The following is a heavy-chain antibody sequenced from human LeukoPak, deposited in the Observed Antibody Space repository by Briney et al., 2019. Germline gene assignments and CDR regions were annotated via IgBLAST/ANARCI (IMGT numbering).Heavy chain of an antibody. V-gene: IGHV3-11*01. D-gene: IGHD3-10*01. J-gene: IGHJ4*02. CDR1: GFTFSDYY. Sequence: GGSLRLSCAASGFTFSDYYMSWIRQAPGKGLEWVSYISSSGSTIYYADSVKGRFTISRDNAKNSLYLQMNSLRAEDTAVYYCARDLYYGSGSYTLDYWGQGTLVTVSS. CDR3: ARDLYYGSGSYTLDY. CDR2: ISSSGSTI.